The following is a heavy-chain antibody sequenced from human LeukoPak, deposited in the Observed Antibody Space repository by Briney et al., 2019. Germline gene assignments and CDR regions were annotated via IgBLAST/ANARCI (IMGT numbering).Heavy chain of an antibody. CDR2: IYSGGST. CDR3: AKLGSGEPFDY. V-gene: IGHV3-53*01. Sequence: GGSLRLSCAASGFTVSSNYMSWVRQAPGKGLEWVSVIYSGGSTYYADSVKGRFTISRDNSKNTLYLQMNSLRAEDTAVYYCAKLGSGEPFDYWGQGTLVTVSS. J-gene: IGHJ4*02. D-gene: IGHD3-10*01. CDR1: GFTVSSNY.